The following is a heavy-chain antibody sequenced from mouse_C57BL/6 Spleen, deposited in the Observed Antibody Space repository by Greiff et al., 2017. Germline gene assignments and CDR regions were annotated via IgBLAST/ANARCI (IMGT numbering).Heavy chain of an antibody. CDR1: GYTFTEST. D-gene: IGHD2-4*01. V-gene: IGHV1-62-2*01. CDR3: ARHEVGYYDSYYAMDS. CDR2: FYPGSGSI. Sequence: VQLQESGAELVKPGASVKLSCKASGYTFTESTIHWVKQRSGQGLEWIGWFYPGSGSIKYNEKFKDKATLTADKSSSTVYMELSRLTSEDSAVYFCARHEVGYYDSYYAMDSWGQGTSVTVSS. J-gene: IGHJ4*01.